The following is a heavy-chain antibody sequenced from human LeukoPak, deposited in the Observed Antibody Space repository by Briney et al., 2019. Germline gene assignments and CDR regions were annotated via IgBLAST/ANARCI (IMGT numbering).Heavy chain of an antibody. D-gene: IGHD6-19*01. CDR2: VSGSGGST. CDR1: GFTFSSYA. J-gene: IGHJ4*02. Sequence: GGSLRLSCAASGFTFSSYAMSWVRQAPGKGLEWVSAVSGSGGSTYYADSVKGRFTISRDNSKNTLYPQMNSLRAEDTAVYYCAKSRRAVAASTPTDYWGQGTLVTVSS. V-gene: IGHV3-23*01. CDR3: AKSRRAVAASTPTDY.